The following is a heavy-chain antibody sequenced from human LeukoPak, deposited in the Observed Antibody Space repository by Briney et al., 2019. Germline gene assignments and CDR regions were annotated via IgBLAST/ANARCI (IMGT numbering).Heavy chain of an antibody. D-gene: IGHD2-15*01. V-gene: IGHV3-64D*09. CDR3: VKGSPQGDDY. Sequence: GGFLRLSCSASGFTFSSYDMHWVRQAPGKGLEYVSGISYNGGTTSYADSVKGRFTISRDNSKNTLYLQMSSLRAEDTAVYYCVKGSPQGDDYWGQGTLVTVSS. J-gene: IGHJ4*02. CDR2: ISYNGGTT. CDR1: GFTFSSYD.